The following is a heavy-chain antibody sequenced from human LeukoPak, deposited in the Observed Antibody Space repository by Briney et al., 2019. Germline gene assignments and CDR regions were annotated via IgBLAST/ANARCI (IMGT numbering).Heavy chain of an antibody. D-gene: IGHD3-16*01. CDR1: GYVFSGYY. Sequence: ASVKVSCKASGYVFSGYYIHWVRQAPGQGLEWMGRINPNSGDTDYIQKFQGGVTMTRDTSISTAYMDLRSLKSDDTAVYYCARDRGSGGNHFDYWGQGTLVTVSS. CDR2: INPNSGDT. J-gene: IGHJ4*02. V-gene: IGHV1-2*06. CDR3: ARDRGSGGNHFDY.